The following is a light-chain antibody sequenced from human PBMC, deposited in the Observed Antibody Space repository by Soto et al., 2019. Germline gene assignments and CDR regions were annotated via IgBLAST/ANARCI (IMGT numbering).Light chain of an antibody. CDR2: KAS. CDR1: QTISSW. CDR3: QESYSSLWGT. Sequence: DIQMTQSPSTLSGSVGGRVTITCRASQTISSWLAWYQQKPGKAPKLMXYKASTLKSGVPSRFSGSGSGTDFTLTISSLETEDFANYYCQESYSSLWGTCGQGTKVYIK. V-gene: IGKV1-5*03. J-gene: IGKJ1*01.